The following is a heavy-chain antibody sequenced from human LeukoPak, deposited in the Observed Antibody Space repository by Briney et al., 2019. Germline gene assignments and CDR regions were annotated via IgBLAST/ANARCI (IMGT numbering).Heavy chain of an antibody. V-gene: IGHV1-2*02. Sequence: ASVKVSRKPPGYTFTGSILHWVRQAPGPGLGWRGWINPNSGGTNYAQKFQGRVTMTRDTLTSTAYMELGRLRSDDTAVYYCASVGIYSSGWYDFDYWGQGPLVTVSS. CDR2: INPNSGGT. CDR1: GYTFTGSI. D-gene: IGHD6-19*01. CDR3: ASVGIYSSGWYDFDY. J-gene: IGHJ4*02.